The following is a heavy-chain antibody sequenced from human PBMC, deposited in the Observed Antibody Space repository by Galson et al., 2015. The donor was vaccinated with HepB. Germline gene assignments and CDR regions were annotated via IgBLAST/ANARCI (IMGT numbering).Heavy chain of an antibody. D-gene: IGHD6-13*01. Sequence: SLRFSCAASGFTFSSYSMNWVRQAPGKGLEWVSSISTASSYTYYAESVKGRFTISRDNAKNSLYLQMNSLRAEDTAVYYCARGPAAAGIDYWGQGTPVIVSS. V-gene: IGHV3-21*01. CDR2: ISTASSYT. J-gene: IGHJ4*02. CDR3: ARGPAAAGIDY. CDR1: GFTFSSYS.